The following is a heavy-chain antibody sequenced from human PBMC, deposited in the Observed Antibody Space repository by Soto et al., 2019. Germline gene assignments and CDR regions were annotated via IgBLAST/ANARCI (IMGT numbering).Heavy chain of an antibody. CDR3: AKDHEEQQLGGAYGMDV. CDR1: GFTFSSYG. Sequence: GGSLRLSCAASGFTFSSYGMHWVRQAPGKGLEWVAVISYDGSNKYYADSVKGRFTISRDNSKNTLYLQMNSLRAEDTAVYYCAKDHEEQQLGGAYGMDVWGQGTTVTVSS. V-gene: IGHV3-30*18. J-gene: IGHJ6*02. D-gene: IGHD6-13*01. CDR2: ISYDGSNK.